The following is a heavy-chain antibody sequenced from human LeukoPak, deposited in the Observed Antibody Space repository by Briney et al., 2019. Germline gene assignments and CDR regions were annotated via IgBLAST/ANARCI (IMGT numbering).Heavy chain of an antibody. CDR1: GGSIIIYY. D-gene: IGHD1-26*01. CDR3: VRDRELTY. Sequence: SETLSLTCTVSGGSIIIYYWSWIRQPPGKGLEWIGYIYNSGSTIYNPSLKSRVTISEDTSKNQFSLKLTSVTAADTAVYYCVRDRELTYWGQGTLVTVSS. J-gene: IGHJ4*02. CDR2: IYNSGST. V-gene: IGHV4-59*01.